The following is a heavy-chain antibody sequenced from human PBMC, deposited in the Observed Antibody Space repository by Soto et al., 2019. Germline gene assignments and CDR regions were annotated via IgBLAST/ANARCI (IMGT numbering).Heavy chain of an antibody. D-gene: IGHD2-8*01. CDR3: AKDEDTNGVCTGVLDP. Sequence: GGSLRLSCAASGFTFSSYARSWVRQAPGKGLEWVSAISGSGVSTYYADSVKGQFTISRDNSKNTLYLQMNSLRAEDTAVYYCAKDEDTNGVCTGVLDPWGQGTLVTVSS. J-gene: IGHJ5*02. CDR2: ISGSGVST. V-gene: IGHV3-23*01. CDR1: GFTFSSYA.